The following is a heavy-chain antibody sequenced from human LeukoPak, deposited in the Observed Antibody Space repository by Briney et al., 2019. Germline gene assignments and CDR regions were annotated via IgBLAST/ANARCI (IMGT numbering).Heavy chain of an antibody. CDR3: AKDPYSTYDSYYSYMDV. D-gene: IGHD4-11*01. CDR1: GFTFSDYY. J-gene: IGHJ6*03. V-gene: IGHV3-30*02. CDR2: ILYDGNSK. Sequence: GGSLRLSCAASGFTFSDYYMSWIRQAPGKGLEWVAFILYDGNSKFYADSVKGRFTISRDNSKNTLYLQMNSLSAEDTAVYYCAKDPYSTYDSYYSYMDVWGTGTTVTVSS.